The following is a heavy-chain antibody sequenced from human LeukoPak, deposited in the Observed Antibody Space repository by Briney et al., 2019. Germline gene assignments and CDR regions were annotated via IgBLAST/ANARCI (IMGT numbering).Heavy chain of an antibody. CDR1: GFTFSSYW. Sequence: GGSLILSCAASGFTFSSYWMHWVRQAPGKGLVWVSRINTDGSSTSYADSVKGRFTISRDNAKNSLYLQMNSLRAEDTAVYYCARVGVRPEDYYYYYYMDVWGKGTTVTVSS. CDR2: INTDGSST. CDR3: ARVGVRPEDYYYYYYMDV. V-gene: IGHV3-74*01. J-gene: IGHJ6*03. D-gene: IGHD1-1*01.